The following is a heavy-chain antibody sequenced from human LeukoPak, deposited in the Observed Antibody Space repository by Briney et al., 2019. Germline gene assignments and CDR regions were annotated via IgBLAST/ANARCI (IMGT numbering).Heavy chain of an antibody. CDR3: ARDIRDGYHDY. Sequence: PSETLSLTCTVSGGSISSYYWSWIRQPPGKGLEWIGYIYYSGSTNYNPSLKSRVTISVDTSKNQFSLKLSSVTAADTAVYYCARDIRDGYHDYWGQGTLVTVSS. J-gene: IGHJ4*02. V-gene: IGHV4-59*12. CDR2: IYYSGST. CDR1: GGSISSYY. D-gene: IGHD5-24*01.